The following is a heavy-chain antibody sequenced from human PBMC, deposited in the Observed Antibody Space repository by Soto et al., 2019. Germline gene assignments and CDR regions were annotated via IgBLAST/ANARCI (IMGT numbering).Heavy chain of an antibody. J-gene: IGHJ6*04. V-gene: IGHV3-74*01. Sequence: EVQLVESGGGLAQPGGSLRLSCAASEFTFNNYWIHWVRQAPGKGLLWVSRINGDGTTTNYADSVKGRFAISRDNAKNTVYLQMSRLRAEDTALYDCARGVRGHYGKDVWGEGTTVSVSS. CDR2: INGDGTTT. D-gene: IGHD3-10*01. CDR1: EFTFNNYW. CDR3: ARGVRGHYGKDV.